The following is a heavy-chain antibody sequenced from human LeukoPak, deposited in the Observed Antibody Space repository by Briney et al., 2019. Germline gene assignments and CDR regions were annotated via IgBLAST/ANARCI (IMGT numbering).Heavy chain of an antibody. V-gene: IGHV4-38-2*02. D-gene: IGHD2-8*02. Sequence: TSETLSLTCTVSGYSISSGYYWGWIRQPPGQGLEWIGNIYYSGNTYYNPSLKSRVTMSVDTSKNQFSLKPSSVTAADTAVYYCARQGTGYQYYFDYWGQGTLVTVSS. CDR2: IYYSGNT. J-gene: IGHJ4*02. CDR3: ARQGTGYQYYFDY. CDR1: GYSISSGYY.